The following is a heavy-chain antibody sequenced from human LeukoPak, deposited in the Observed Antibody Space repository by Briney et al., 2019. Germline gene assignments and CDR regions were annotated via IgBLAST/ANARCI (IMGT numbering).Heavy chain of an antibody. CDR3: ARAAEGTTVVTHYWYFDL. D-gene: IGHD4-23*01. CDR2: ISSNGGST. Sequence: SGGSLRLSCAASGFTFSSYAMHWVRQAPGKGLEYVSAISSNGGSTYYANSVKGRFTISRDNSKNTLYLQMGSLRAEDMAVYYCARAAEGTTVVTHYWYFDLWGRGTLVTVSS. V-gene: IGHV3-64*01. CDR1: GFTFSSYA. J-gene: IGHJ2*01.